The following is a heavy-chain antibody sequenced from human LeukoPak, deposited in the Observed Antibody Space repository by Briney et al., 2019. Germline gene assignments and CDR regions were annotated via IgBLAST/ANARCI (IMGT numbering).Heavy chain of an antibody. V-gene: IGHV1-69*13. Sequence: VAAVKVSCKASGGTFHSYIVTWVRDAPGQGLEWMGGIVPIIGTANYTEKFQGRVTITADDSTSTAYMESRSLRSGDTAIYYCARDQRPSCLGGICYSGDYWGQGTLVTV. CDR3: ARDQRPSCLGGICYSGDY. CDR2: IVPIIGTA. J-gene: IGHJ4*02. CDR1: GGTFHSYI. D-gene: IGHD2-15*01.